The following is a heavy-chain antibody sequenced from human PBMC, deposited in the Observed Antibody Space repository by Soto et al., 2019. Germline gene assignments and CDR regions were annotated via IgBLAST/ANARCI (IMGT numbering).Heavy chain of an antibody. V-gene: IGHV1-3*01. J-gene: IGHJ4*02. CDR3: ARDLGGWPDY. CDR2: INAGNGNT. CDR1: GYTFTSYA. Sequence: QVQLVQSGDEVKKPGASVKVSCKASGYTFTSYAMHWVSHAPGQRLEWMGWINAGNGNTKYSQKFQGRVTITRDTAAGTAYLELSSLRSEDTAVYYCARDLGGWPDYWGQGTLVTVSS.